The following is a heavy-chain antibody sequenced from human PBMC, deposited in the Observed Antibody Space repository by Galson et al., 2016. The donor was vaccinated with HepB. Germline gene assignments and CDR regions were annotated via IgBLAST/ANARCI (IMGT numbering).Heavy chain of an antibody. D-gene: IGHD5-24*01. Sequence: SLRLSCAASGFTFSDSWMAWVRQAPGEGLEWVANIKYDGSENHYVDSVKGRFTISRDNAQNLVFLQMSGLRAEDTAVYYCARDHNYRLDLWGQGTLVTVSS. CDR3: ARDHNYRLDL. CDR2: IKYDGSEN. J-gene: IGHJ4*02. CDR1: GFTFSDSW. V-gene: IGHV3-7*01.